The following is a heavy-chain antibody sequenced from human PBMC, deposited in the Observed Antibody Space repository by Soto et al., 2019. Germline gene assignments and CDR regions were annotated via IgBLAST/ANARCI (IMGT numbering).Heavy chain of an antibody. J-gene: IGHJ3*02. CDR1: GFSLSNARMG. CDR2: IFSNDEK. CDR3: ARGYWSGGSCDDAFDI. D-gene: IGHD2-15*01. Sequence: KESGPVLVKPTETLTLTCTVSGFSLSNARMGVSWIRQPPGKALEWLAHIFSNDEKSYSTSLKSRLTISKDTSKSQVVLTMTNMDPVDTATDYCARGYWSGGSCDDAFDIWGQGTMVTVSS. V-gene: IGHV2-26*01.